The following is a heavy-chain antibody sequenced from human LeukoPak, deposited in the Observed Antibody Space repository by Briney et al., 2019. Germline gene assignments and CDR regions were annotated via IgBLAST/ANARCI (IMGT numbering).Heavy chain of an antibody. Sequence: ASVKVSCKASGYTFTGYYIHWVRQAPGQGLEWMGWINPKSGGTNYAQKFQGRVTMTRDTSIGTAYMELSRLRSDDTAVYYCARDLWCGTNGVCSRWGQGTLVTVSS. CDR3: ARDLWCGTNGVCSR. CDR1: GYTFTGYY. D-gene: IGHD2-8*01. CDR2: INPKSGGT. J-gene: IGHJ1*01. V-gene: IGHV1-2*02.